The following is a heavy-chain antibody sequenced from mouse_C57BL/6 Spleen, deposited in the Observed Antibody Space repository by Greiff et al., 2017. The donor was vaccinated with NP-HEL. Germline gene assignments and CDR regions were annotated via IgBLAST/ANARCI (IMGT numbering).Heavy chain of an antibody. V-gene: IGHV1-82*01. CDR3: ARWGAVFDY. CDR1: GYAFSSSW. Sequence: VKLMESGPELVKPGASVKISCKASGYAFSSSWMNWVKQRPGKGLEWIGRIYPGDGDTNYNGKFKGKATLTADKSSSTAYMQLSSLTSEDSAVYFCARWGAVFDYWGQGTTLTVSS. CDR2: IYPGDGDT. J-gene: IGHJ2*01.